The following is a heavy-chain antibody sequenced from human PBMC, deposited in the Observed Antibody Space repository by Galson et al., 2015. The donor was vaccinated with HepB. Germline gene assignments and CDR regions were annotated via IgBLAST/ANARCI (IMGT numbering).Heavy chain of an antibody. CDR3: GGYSYGYSSTDY. Sequence: SVKVSCKASGGTFSSYAISWVRQAPGQGLEWMGGIIPIFGIANYAQKFQGRVTITADESTSTAYMELSSLRSEDTAVYYRGGYSYGYSSTDYWGQGTLVTVSS. D-gene: IGHD5-18*01. V-gene: IGHV1-69*13. CDR1: GGTFSSYA. J-gene: IGHJ4*02. CDR2: IIPIFGIA.